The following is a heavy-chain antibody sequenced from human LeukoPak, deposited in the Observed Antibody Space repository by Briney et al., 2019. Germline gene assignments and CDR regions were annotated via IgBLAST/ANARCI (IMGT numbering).Heavy chain of an antibody. V-gene: IGHV4-30-4*01. Sequence: PSGTLSLTCTVSGGSISSGDYYWRWIRQPPGKGLEWIVYIYYSGSTYYNPSLKSRVTISVGTSKNQFSLKLSSVTAADTAVYYCASLLRLAYCGGDCYSYWFDPWGQGTLVTVSS. D-gene: IGHD2-21*02. CDR1: GGSISSGDYY. CDR2: IYYSGST. CDR3: ASLLRLAYCGGDCYSYWFDP. J-gene: IGHJ5*02.